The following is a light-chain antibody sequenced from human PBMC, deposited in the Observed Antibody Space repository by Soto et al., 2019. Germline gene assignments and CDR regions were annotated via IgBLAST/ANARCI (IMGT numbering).Light chain of an antibody. CDR3: QKYSGVPVT. Sequence: QLTQSPSSLSASVGDRVTITCRASQDINKYLAWYQQRPGTVPKLLIYSASTLKSGVPSRFSGSRSGTDFTLTIGSLQPEDVATYYCQKYSGVPVTFGQGARLEIK. J-gene: IGKJ5*01. V-gene: IGKV1-27*01. CDR2: SAS. CDR1: QDINKY.